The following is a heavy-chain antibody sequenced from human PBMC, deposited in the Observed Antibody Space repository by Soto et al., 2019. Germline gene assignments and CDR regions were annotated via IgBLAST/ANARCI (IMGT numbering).Heavy chain of an antibody. D-gene: IGHD6-13*01. J-gene: IGHJ6*02. V-gene: IGHV1-2*04. CDR2: INPNSGST. Sequence: ASVKVSCKASGYTFTGYYMHWVRQAPGQGLEWMGWINPNSGSTNYAQKLQGWVTMTRDTSNSTAYMELSRLRSDDTAVYYCARGEGIAAAGDGIDVWGQGTTVTVSS. CDR3: ARGEGIAAAGDGIDV. CDR1: GYTFTGYY.